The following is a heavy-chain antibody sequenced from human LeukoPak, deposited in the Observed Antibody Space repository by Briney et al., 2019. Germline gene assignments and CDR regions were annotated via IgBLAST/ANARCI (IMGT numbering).Heavy chain of an antibody. CDR3: ASGRSGWQGSGLRY. CDR1: GFTVSSNY. CDR2: IYSGGST. D-gene: IGHD6-19*01. J-gene: IGHJ4*02. V-gene: IGHV3-53*01. Sequence: GGSLRLSCAASGFTVSSNYMSWVRQAPGKGLEWVSVIYSGGSTYYADSVNSRFTISRDNSKNTLYLQMNSLRAEDTAVYYCASGRSGWQGSGLRYWGQGTLVTVSS.